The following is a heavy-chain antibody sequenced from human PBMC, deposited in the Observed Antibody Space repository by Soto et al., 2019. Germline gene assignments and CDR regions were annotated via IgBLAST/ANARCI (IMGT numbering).Heavy chain of an antibody. J-gene: IGHJ4*02. Sequence: PAETLSLTCAVSGGSISSGVYSWGWIRQPPGKGLEWIGYIYHSVSTYYNPSLKSRVTISVDRSKNQFSLRLSSVTAADTAVYYWARVPDYWGQGTLVTVSS. CDR3: ARVPDY. CDR1: GGSISSGVYS. CDR2: IYHSVST. V-gene: IGHV4-30-2*01.